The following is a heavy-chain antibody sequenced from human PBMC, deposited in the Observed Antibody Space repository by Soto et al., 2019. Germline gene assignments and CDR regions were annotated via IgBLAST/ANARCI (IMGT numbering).Heavy chain of an antibody. D-gene: IGHD1-7*01. CDR1: GFTFSSFS. V-gene: IGHV3-48*01. CDR3: ARKRITGTDFGDFDI. CDR2: SSLSSSTM. J-gene: IGHJ3*02. Sequence: GGSLSPSCASCGFTFSSFSMKWVRQAPGKGLEGGLYSSLSSSTMYYADSVKGRCTISRDNAKNAMYLQMNSLRADDTAVYYCARKRITGTDFGDFDIWGQGTMVTVSS.